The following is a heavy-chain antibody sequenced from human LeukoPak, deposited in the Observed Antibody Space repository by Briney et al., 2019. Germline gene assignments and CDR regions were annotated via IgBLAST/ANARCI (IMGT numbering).Heavy chain of an antibody. Sequence: SVKVSCKASGGTFSSYAISWVRQAPGQGLEWMGRIIPILGIANYAQKFQGRVTITADKSTSTAYMELSGLRSEDTAVYYCARDCSSTSCYRDYWGQGTLVTVSS. CDR1: GGTFSSYA. CDR2: IIPILGIA. CDR3: ARDCSSTSCYRDY. D-gene: IGHD2-2*02. V-gene: IGHV1-69*04. J-gene: IGHJ4*02.